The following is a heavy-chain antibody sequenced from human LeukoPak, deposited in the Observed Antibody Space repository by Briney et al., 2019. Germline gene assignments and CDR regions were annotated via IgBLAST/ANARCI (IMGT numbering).Heavy chain of an antibody. CDR1: GGSISSYY. CDR2: IYYSGST. D-gene: IGHD4-23*01. V-gene: IGHV4-59*08. J-gene: IGHJ4*02. Sequence: PSETLSLTCTVSGGSISSYYWSWIRQPPGKGLEWIGYIYYSGSTNHNPSLKSRVTISVDTSKNQFSLKLSSVTAADTAVYYCATLDYGGNATPFDHWGQGTLVTVSS. CDR3: ATLDYGGNATPFDH.